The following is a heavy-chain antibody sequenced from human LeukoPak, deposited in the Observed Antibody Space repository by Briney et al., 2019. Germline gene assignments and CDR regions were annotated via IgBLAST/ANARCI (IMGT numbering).Heavy chain of an antibody. V-gene: IGHV4-59*08. CDR1: GDSISGDY. J-gene: IGHJ3*02. CDR2: FHHTAGT. D-gene: IGHD3-22*01. Sequence: SETLSLTCTVSGDSISGDYWSWIRQSPGKGLEWIGYFHHTAGTRYNPSLQSRVTISIDTSRNHFSLKLNPLSAADTAVYFCARLLDYDSSGDPDTFDIWGQGTMVTVSS. CDR3: ARLLDYDSSGDPDTFDI.